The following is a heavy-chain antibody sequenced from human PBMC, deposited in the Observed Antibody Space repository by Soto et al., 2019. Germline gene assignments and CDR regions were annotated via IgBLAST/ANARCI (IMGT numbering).Heavy chain of an antibody. D-gene: IGHD5-12*01. CDR1: GDSVSSNTAS. J-gene: IGHJ5*02. Sequence: PSQTLSLPCAISGDSVSSNTASWNWIRQSPSRGLEWLGRTYFRSKWYNDYAVYVKSRIIINPDTSNNQFSLQLNSVTPEDTAVYFCAKGDNLGPKTGYAFDPWGQGIMVTVSS. CDR2: TYFRSKWYN. CDR3: AKGDNLGPKTGYAFDP. V-gene: IGHV6-1*01.